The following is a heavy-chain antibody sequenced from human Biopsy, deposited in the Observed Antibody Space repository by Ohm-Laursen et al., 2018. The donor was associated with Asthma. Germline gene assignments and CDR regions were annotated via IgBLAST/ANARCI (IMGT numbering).Heavy chain of an antibody. Sequence: SDTLSLTWTVSGGSVSSGSYYWSWIRQPPGKGLAWVSYISCSGSTDYNPSLKSRLTISMDTSKNQFSLKLSSVTAADTAVYYCARVPTTLRYFDLWGRGTLVTVSS. D-gene: IGHD2-15*01. J-gene: IGHJ2*01. V-gene: IGHV4-61*01. CDR3: ARVPTTLRYFDL. CDR2: ISCSGST. CDR1: GGSVSSGSYY.